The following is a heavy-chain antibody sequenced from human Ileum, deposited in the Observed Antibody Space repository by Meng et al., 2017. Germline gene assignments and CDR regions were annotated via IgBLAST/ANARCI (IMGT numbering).Heavy chain of an antibody. Sequence: VQLVGSGGGLVQPGGSLRLSCAVSGFTLSDHYMDWVRQAPGKGLEWVARTRNKANSFTTEYAASVEGRFSISRDDSKNVLFLQMSSLRTDDTAVYYCARVRGGADYWGQGTLVTVSS. CDR2: TRNKANSFTT. CDR1: GFTLSDHY. D-gene: IGHD3-10*01. J-gene: IGHJ4*02. V-gene: IGHV3-72*01. CDR3: ARVRGGADY.